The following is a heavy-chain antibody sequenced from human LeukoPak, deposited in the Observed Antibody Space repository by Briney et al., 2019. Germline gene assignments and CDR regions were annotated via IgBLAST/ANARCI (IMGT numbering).Heavy chain of an antibody. V-gene: IGHV4-4*07. CDR2: IYTSGST. J-gene: IGHJ3*02. D-gene: IGHD2-2*01. Sequence: KASETLSRTCTVSGGSISSYYWSWIRQPAGKGLEWIGRIYTSGSTNYNPSLKSRVTMSVDTSKNQFSLKLSSVTSADTAVYYCARDLYCSSTSCSAYDAFDIWGQGTMVTVSS. CDR3: ARDLYCSSTSCSAYDAFDI. CDR1: GGSISSYY.